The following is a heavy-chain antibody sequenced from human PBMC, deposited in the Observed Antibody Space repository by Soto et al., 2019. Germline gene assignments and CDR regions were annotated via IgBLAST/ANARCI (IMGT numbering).Heavy chain of an antibody. J-gene: IGHJ3*02. CDR3: VKQLLSLIVVADAFDI. CDR1: GFTFSTYG. V-gene: IGHV3-23*01. CDR2: ISGSGYNT. D-gene: IGHD3-22*01. Sequence: EVQLLESGGTVVQPGGSLRLSCAASGFTFSTYGVSWVRQAPGKGLEWVSSISGSGYNTFYADSEKGRFTISRDNSNNTVHLLMNNLRADDTALYYCVKQLLSLIVVADAFDIWGQGTMVTVSS.